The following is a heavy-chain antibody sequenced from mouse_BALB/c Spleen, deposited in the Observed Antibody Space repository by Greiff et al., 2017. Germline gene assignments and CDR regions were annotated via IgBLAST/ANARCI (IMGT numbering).Heavy chain of an antibody. CDR1: GYTFTSYW. CDR3: TRSRDGYPWFAY. Sequence: VQLQQSGTVLARPGASVKMSCKASGYTFTSYWMHWVKQRPGQGLEWIGAIYPGNSDTSYNQKFKGKAKLTAVTSTSTAYMELSSLTNEDSAVYYCTRSRDGYPWFAYWGQGTLVTVSA. V-gene: IGHV1-5*01. CDR2: IYPGNSDT. J-gene: IGHJ3*01. D-gene: IGHD2-3*01.